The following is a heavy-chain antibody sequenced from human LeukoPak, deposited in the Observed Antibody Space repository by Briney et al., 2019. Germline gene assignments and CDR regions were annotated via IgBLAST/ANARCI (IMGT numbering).Heavy chain of an antibody. CDR1: GFPFSSYA. Sequence: GGSLRLSCVASGFPFSSYAMSWVRQAPGKGLECVSVISGDGGTTHYADFVKGRFTISRDNSKNTLYLQMNSLRAEDTAVYYCARRELGLFDYWGQGTLVTVSS. V-gene: IGHV3-23*01. CDR2: ISGDGGTT. D-gene: IGHD1-7*01. CDR3: ARRELGLFDY. J-gene: IGHJ4*02.